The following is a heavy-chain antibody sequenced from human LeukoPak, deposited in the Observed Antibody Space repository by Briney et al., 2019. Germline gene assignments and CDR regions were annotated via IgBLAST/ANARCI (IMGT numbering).Heavy chain of an antibody. D-gene: IGHD4-17*01. V-gene: IGHV5-51*01. CDR3: ARPARGDYGANGGWFDP. CDR2: IYPGDSDT. Sequence: GESLKISCKGSGYSFTRYWIGWVRRMPGEGPEWMGIIYPGDSDTRYSPSFQGQVTISADKSISTAYLQWSSLKASGTAMYYCARPARGDYGANGGWFDPWGQGTLVTVSS. CDR1: GYSFTRYW. J-gene: IGHJ5*02.